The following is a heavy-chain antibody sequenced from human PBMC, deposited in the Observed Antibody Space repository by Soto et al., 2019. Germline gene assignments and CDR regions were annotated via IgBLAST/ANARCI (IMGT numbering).Heavy chain of an antibody. J-gene: IGHJ6*02. V-gene: IGHV5-51*01. CDR1: GYSFTSYW. CDR2: IYPGDSDT. Sequence: PGESLKISCKGSGYSFTSYWIGWVRQMPGKGLEWMGIIYPGDSDTRYSPSFQGQVTISADKSISTAYLQWSSLKASDTAMYYCARHGGRDSRHYYYYYGMDVWGQGTTVTGSS. CDR3: ARHGGRDSRHYYYYYGMDV. D-gene: IGHD2-15*01.